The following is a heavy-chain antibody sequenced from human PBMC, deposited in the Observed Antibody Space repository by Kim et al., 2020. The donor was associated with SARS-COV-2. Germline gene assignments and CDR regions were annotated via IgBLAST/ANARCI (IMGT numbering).Heavy chain of an antibody. CDR2: TYYSGST. Sequence: SETLSLTCTVSGGSISSGGYYWSWIRQHPGKGLEWIGYTYYSGSTYYNPSLKSRVTISVDTSKNQFSLKLSSVTAADTAVYYCASIVVVVAATPGAFDIWGQGTMVTVSS. D-gene: IGHD2-15*01. CDR1: GGSISSGGYY. CDR3: ASIVVVVAATPGAFDI. J-gene: IGHJ3*02. V-gene: IGHV4-31*03.